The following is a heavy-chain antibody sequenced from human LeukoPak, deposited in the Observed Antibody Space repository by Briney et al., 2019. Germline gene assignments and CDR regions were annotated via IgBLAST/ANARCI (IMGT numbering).Heavy chain of an antibody. D-gene: IGHD3-10*01. Sequence: SETLSLTCSVSGGSVSIGTYYWSWIRQPPGKGLEWIGYIWNSGSTKYNPSLKSRVTISVDTSKNQFSLKLSSVTAADTAAYYCAREAAYYNSGSRPIDSWGQGTLVAVSS. J-gene: IGHJ4*02. V-gene: IGHV4-61*01. CDR2: IWNSGST. CDR3: AREAAYYNSGSRPIDS. CDR1: GGSVSIGTYY.